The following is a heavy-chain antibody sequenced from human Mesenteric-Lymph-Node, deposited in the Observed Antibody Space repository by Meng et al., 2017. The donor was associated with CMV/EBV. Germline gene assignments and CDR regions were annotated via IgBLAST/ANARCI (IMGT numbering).Heavy chain of an antibody. D-gene: IGHD2-2*01. Sequence: SLKISCAASGFTFDDYAMHWVRQAPGKGLEWVSGISWNSGSIGYADSVKGRFTISRDNAKNSLYLQMNSLRAEDTAVYYCARDEGGGYCSSTSCSNWGQGTLVTVSS. CDR1: GFTFDDYA. V-gene: IGHV3-9*01. CDR3: ARDEGGGYCSSTSCSN. CDR2: ISWNSGSI. J-gene: IGHJ4*02.